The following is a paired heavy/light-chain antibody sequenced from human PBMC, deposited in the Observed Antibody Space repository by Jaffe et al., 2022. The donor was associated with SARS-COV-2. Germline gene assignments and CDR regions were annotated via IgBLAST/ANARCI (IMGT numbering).Heavy chain of an antibody. D-gene: IGHD6-19*01. Sequence: QLQLQESGPGLVKPSETLSLTCTVSGGSISSSSYFWGWVRQPPGQGLEWIGNIFYSGNTYYNPSLKSRVTLSVDTSKNQFSVKLSSVTAADTAVYYCAKSIAVGTTDFYGMDVWGQGIPVTVSS. CDR1: GGSISSSSYF. CDR2: IFYSGNT. V-gene: IGHV4-39*01. CDR3: AKSIAVGTTDFYGMDV. J-gene: IGHJ6*02.
Light chain of an antibody. V-gene: IGLV5-45*03. CDR3: MMWHSSAWV. Sequence: QAVLTQPSSLSASPGASASLTCTLRSGIDVATFNIYWYQQKSGSPPQYLLRYKSDSNKQRGSGVPSRFSGFKDVSANAGILLISGLQSEDEADYYCMMWHSSAWVFGGGTKLTV. J-gene: IGLJ2*01. CDR1: SGIDVATFN. CDR2: YKSDSNK.